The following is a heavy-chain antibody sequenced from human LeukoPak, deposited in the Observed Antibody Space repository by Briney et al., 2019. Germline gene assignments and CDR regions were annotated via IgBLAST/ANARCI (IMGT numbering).Heavy chain of an antibody. V-gene: IGHV3-33*01. Sequence: HPGGSLRLSCAASGFTFSSYGMHWVRQAPGKGLEWVAVIWYDGSNKYYADSVKGRFTISRDNAKNSLYLQMNSLRAEDTAVYYCARDFTYYYDSSGYYYQGAFDIWGQGTMVTVSS. CDR1: GFTFSSYG. J-gene: IGHJ3*02. CDR2: IWYDGSNK. CDR3: ARDFTYYYDSSGYYYQGAFDI. D-gene: IGHD3-22*01.